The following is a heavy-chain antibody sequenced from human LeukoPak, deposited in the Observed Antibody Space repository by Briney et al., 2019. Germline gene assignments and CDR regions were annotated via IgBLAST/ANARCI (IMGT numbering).Heavy chain of an antibody. CDR2: LSGSSDKT. CDR3: AKARGYSTSHAKSGFDT. D-gene: IGHD5-12*01. V-gene: IGHV3-23*01. CDR1: GFSFSTYA. J-gene: IGHJ3*02. Sequence: PGGSLTLSCAASGFSFSTYAMNWVRQAPGKGLAWVSGLSGSSDKTHYVDAVKGRFTVFRENSQNTVYLQMKSLRAEDTAVYYCAKARGYSTSHAKSGFDTWGQGTLVTVSS.